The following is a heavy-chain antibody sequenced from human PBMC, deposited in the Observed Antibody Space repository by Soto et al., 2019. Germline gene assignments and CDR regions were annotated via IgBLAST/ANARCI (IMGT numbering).Heavy chain of an antibody. CDR3: ARDFEY. J-gene: IGHJ4*02. CDR2: INSGGSST. Sequence: EVQLVESGGGLVQPGGTLRLSCEASGFTFSTFWRHWVRQAPAKGLVCVSRINSGGSSTNYADSVKGRVTISRDNDKNRLYLQMSSLRAEDTAVYYCARDFEYWGQGTLVTVSS. V-gene: IGHV3-74*01. CDR1: GFTFSTFW.